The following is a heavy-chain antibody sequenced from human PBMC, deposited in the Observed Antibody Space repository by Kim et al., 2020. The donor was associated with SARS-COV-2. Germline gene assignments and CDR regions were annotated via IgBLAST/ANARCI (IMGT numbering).Heavy chain of an antibody. J-gene: IGHJ4*02. Sequence: GGSLRLSCAASGFTFSSYGMHWVRQAPGKGLEWVAVIWYDGSNKYYADSVKGRFTISRDNSKNTLYLQMNSLRAEDTAVYYCARDIAVTLTRMATITGPGYWGQGTLVTVSS. D-gene: IGHD5-12*01. CDR3: ARDIAVTLTRMATITGPGY. CDR1: GFTFSSYG. V-gene: IGHV3-33*01. CDR2: IWYDGSNK.